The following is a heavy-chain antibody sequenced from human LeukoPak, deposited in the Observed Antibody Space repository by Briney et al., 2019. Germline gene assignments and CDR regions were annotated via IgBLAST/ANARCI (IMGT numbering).Heavy chain of an antibody. CDR1: GFTFSSYE. D-gene: IGHD3-16*02. Sequence: GGSLRLSCAASGFTFSSYEMNWVRQAPGKGLEWVAVISYDGSNKYYADSVKGRFTISRDNSKNTLYLQMNSLRAEDTAVYYCAKDNEELSLDYWGQGTLVTVSS. V-gene: IGHV3-30*18. CDR2: ISYDGSNK. CDR3: AKDNEELSLDY. J-gene: IGHJ4*02.